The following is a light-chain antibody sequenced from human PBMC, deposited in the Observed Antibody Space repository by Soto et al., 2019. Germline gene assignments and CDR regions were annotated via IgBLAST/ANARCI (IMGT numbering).Light chain of an antibody. V-gene: IGLV1-44*01. CDR1: SFNIGRNP. J-gene: IGLJ3*02. CDR2: TND. CDR3: AAWDDSLNGWV. Sequence: QPVLTQSPSASGTPGQRVTISCSGSSFNIGRNPVNWYQQFPGTAPKLLIYTNDQRPSGVPDRFSGSKSGTSASLAISGLQSEDEADYYCAAWDDSLNGWVFGGGTKLTVL.